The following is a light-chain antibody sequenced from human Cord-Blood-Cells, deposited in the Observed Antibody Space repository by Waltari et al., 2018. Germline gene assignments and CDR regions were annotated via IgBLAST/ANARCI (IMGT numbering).Light chain of an antibody. CDR2: EGS. V-gene: IGLV2-23*01. CDR3: CSYAGSSTYV. J-gene: IGLJ1*01. CDR1: SRDVGSYNL. Sequence: QSALTQPASVSGSPGQSIPISCTGTSRDVGSYNLVSWYQQHPGKAPKLMIYEGSKRPSGVSNRFSGSKSGNTASLTISGLQAEDEADYYCCSYAGSSTYVFGTGTKVTVL.